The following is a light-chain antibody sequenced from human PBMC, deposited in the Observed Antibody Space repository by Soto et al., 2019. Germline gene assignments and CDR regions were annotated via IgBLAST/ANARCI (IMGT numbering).Light chain of an antibody. V-gene: IGLV2-14*01. CDR1: SSDVGASNY. J-gene: IGLJ1*01. Sequence: QSVLTQPASVSGSPGKSITISCTGTSSDVGASNYVSWYQQHPGKAPKLLIYGVSKRPSGVSNRFSGSKSGITASLTISGLQAEYEADYYCSSYRNSTTLVFGTGTKVTVL. CDR3: SSYRNSTTLV. CDR2: GVS.